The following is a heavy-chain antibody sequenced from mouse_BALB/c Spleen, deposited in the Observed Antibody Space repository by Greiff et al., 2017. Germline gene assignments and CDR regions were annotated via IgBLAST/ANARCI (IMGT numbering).Heavy chain of an antibody. CDR1: GYTFTDYE. V-gene: IGHV1-15*01. Sequence: VQLQQSGAELVRPGASVTLSCKASGYTFTDYEMHWVKQTPVHGLEWIGAIDPETGGTAYNQKFKGKATLTADKSSSTAYMELRSLTSEDSAVYYCTGGNSLLPDWGQGTLVTVSA. D-gene: IGHD2-1*01. J-gene: IGHJ3*01. CDR3: TGGNSLLPD. CDR2: IDPETGGT.